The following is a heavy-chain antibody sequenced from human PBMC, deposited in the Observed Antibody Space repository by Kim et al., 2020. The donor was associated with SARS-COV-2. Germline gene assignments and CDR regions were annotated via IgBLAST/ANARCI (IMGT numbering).Heavy chain of an antibody. V-gene: IGHV1-18*01. CDR2: ISAYNGNT. J-gene: IGHJ4*02. Sequence: ASVKVSCKASGYTFTSYGISWVRQAPGQGLEWMGWISAYNGNTNYAQKLQGRVTMTTDTSTSTAYMELRSLRSDDTAVYYCAREGAYYYDSSGYYFPVYFDYWGQGTLVTVSS. D-gene: IGHD3-22*01. CDR3: AREGAYYYDSSGYYFPVYFDY. CDR1: GYTFTSYG.